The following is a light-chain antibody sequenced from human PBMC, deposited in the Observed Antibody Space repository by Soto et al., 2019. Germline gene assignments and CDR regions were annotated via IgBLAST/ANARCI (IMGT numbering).Light chain of an antibody. CDR3: QQYGSSPHT. CDR1: QSVSRSF. V-gene: IGKV3-20*01. J-gene: IGKJ2*01. CDR2: HAS. Sequence: EIVLTQSPGTLSLSPGEVVTLSCRASQSVSRSFLAWYQQKHGQPPRLLIYHASSMATGIPDRFRGRGSGTDFTLTISRLEPEGLAVYYCQQYGSSPHTFGQGTKLEI.